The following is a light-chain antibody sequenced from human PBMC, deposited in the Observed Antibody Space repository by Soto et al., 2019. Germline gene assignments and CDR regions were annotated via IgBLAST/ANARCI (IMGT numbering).Light chain of an antibody. Sequence: DIQMTQSPSTLSASVGDRVTITCRASQSISSWLAWYQQKPGKAPKLLIFDASSLKSGVPSRFSGSGSGTEFTLTISXXXXDDFASYYCQQYHSYPLSFGGGT. J-gene: IGKJ4*01. CDR2: DAS. V-gene: IGKV1-5*01. CDR1: QSISSW. CDR3: QQYHSYPLS.